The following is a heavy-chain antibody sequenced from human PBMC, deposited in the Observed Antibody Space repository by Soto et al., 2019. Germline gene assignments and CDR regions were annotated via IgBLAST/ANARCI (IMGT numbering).Heavy chain of an antibody. Sequence: EVQLVESGGGLVQPGRSLRLSCAASGFRFDGYAMHWVRQVPGKGLEWVSGISWNSGSIAYADSVKGRFTISRDNAKNCLYLQMNSLRGEDTALYYCAKDRYTMATFSDYWGQGTLVTVSS. CDR1: GFRFDGYA. CDR2: ISWNSGSI. D-gene: IGHD5-12*01. CDR3: AKDRYTMATFSDY. V-gene: IGHV3-9*01. J-gene: IGHJ4*02.